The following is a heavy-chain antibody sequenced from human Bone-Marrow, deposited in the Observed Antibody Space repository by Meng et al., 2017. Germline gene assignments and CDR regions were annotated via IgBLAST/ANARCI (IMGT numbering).Heavy chain of an antibody. CDR1: GFTFSYYY. J-gene: IGHJ3*02. Sequence: GESLMISCAASGFTFSYYYMSWIRQAPGKGLEWVSYISSSGSTIYYADSVKGRFTISRDNAKNSLYLQMNSLRAEDTAVYYCARHTYDYVWGDDAFDIWGQGTMVTVSS. V-gene: IGHV3-11*04. D-gene: IGHD3-16*01. CDR3: ARHTYDYVWGDDAFDI. CDR2: ISSSGSTI.